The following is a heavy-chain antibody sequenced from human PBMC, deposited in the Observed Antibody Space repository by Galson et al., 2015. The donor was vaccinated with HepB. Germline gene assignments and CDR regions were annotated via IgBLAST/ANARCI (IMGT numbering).Heavy chain of an antibody. J-gene: IGHJ4*02. CDR3: ARARYSSSPPDY. V-gene: IGHV1-18*01. D-gene: IGHD6-6*01. Sequence: SVKVSCKASGYTFSIYGLTWVRQAPGQGLEWVGWISAYNGNTNYAQKLQGRVTVNTDTSTNTAYMELRSLRSDDTAVYYCARARYSSSPPDYWGQGTLVTVSS. CDR2: ISAYNGNT. CDR1: GYTFSIYG.